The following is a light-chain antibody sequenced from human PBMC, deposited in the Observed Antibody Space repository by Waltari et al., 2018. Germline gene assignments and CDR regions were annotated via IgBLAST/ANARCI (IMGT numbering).Light chain of an antibody. V-gene: IGLV1-44*01. CDR3: TAWDASLNAMV. J-gene: IGLJ2*01. Sequence: QSVLTQPPSASGTPGQRVTISCSGSSSNIGSNTVNWYQQLPGTAPNLLIYSNNQRPSGVPDRFSGSKSGTSASLAISGLQSEDEADYYCTAWDASLNAMVFGGGTKLTVL. CDR1: SSNIGSNT. CDR2: SNN.